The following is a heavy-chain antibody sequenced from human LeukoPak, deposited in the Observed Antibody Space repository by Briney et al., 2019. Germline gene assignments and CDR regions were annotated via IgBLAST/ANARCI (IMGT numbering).Heavy chain of an antibody. J-gene: IGHJ6*03. CDR1: GFSLRTSGVG. CDR2: IYWNDDK. Sequence: SGPTLVQPTQTLTLTCTFSGFSLRTSGVGVGWIRQPPGKALEWLALIYWNDDKRYSPSLKSRLTITKDTSKNQVVLTMTNMDPVDTATYYCAHSFSLNAHTIFPYYMDVWGKGTTVTVSS. D-gene: IGHD3-3*01. CDR3: AHSFSLNAHTIFPYYMDV. V-gene: IGHV2-5*01.